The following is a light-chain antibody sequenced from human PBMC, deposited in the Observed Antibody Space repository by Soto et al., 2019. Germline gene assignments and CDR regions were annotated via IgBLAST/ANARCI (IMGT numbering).Light chain of an antibody. Sequence: DIQMTQSPSTLSAYVEDRVTITCRASQSVSGYLAWYQQKPGKGPKLLIYDASSLESGVPSRFRGSGSGTEFTLTISSLQPDDFATYYCQQYSRYWTFGQGTKVE. CDR1: QSVSGY. CDR3: QQYSRYWT. CDR2: DAS. V-gene: IGKV1-5*01. J-gene: IGKJ1*01.